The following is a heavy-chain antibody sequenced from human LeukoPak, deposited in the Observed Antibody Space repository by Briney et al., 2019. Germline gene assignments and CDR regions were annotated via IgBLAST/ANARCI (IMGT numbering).Heavy chain of an antibody. CDR1: GGSISSGSYY. CDR3: TRGGAGIAFYYYYMDV. Sequence: SETLSLTCTVSGGSISSGSYYGSWIRQPAGKGLEWIGRIYTSGSTNYNPSLKSRVTISVDTSKNQFSLKLSSVTAADTAVYYCTRGGAGIAFYYYYMDVWGKGTTVTVSS. D-gene: IGHD6-13*01. V-gene: IGHV4-61*02. J-gene: IGHJ6*03. CDR2: IYTSGST.